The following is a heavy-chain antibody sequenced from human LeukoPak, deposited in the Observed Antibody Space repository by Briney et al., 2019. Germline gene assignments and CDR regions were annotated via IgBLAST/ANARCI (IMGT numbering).Heavy chain of an antibody. CDR1: GFNLSDYY. Sequence: PGGSLRLSCAASGFNLSDYYMSWIRQAPGKGLEWVSYISSSSSVIYYADSVKGRFTISRDNAKNSLFLQMNSLRAEDTAVYYCARVGGSYGQVAYWGQGTLVTVSS. J-gene: IGHJ4*02. V-gene: IGHV3-11*01. CDR3: ARVGGSYGQVAY. D-gene: IGHD1-26*01. CDR2: ISSSSSVI.